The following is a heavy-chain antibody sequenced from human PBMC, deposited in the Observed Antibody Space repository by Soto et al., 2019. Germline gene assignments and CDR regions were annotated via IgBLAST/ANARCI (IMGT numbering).Heavy chain of an antibody. CDR1: GGSISRYY. Sequence: PSETLSLTCTVSGGSISRYYWSWIRQPPGKGLEWIGYIYYSGSTNYNPSLKSRVTISVDTSKNQFSLKLSSVTAADTAVYYCARDISPGIAASWFGEDFGMDVWGQGTTVTVSS. D-gene: IGHD6-25*01. CDR2: IYYSGST. CDR3: ARDISPGIAASWFGEDFGMDV. V-gene: IGHV4-59*01. J-gene: IGHJ6*02.